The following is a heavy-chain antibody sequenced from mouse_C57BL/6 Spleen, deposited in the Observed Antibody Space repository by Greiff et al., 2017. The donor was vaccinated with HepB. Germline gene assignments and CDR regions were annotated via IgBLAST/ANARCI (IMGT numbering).Heavy chain of an antibody. CDR3: SNDYDYPWFAY. J-gene: IGHJ3*01. D-gene: IGHD2-4*01. CDR1: GFTFSNYW. V-gene: IGHV6-3*01. CDR2: IRLKSDNYAT. Sequence: EVKLVESGGGLVQPGGSMKLSCVASGFTFSNYWMNWVRQSPEKGLEWVAQIRLKSDNYATHYAESVKGRFTISRDDSKSSVYLQMNNLRAEDTGIYYCSNDYDYPWFAYWGQGTLVTVSA.